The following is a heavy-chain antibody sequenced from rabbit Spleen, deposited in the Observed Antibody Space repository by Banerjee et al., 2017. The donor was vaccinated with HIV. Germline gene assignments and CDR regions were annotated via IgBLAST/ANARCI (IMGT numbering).Heavy chain of an antibody. CDR3: ARDTGSSFSTYGMDL. CDR1: GFSFSNKAV. Sequence: QEQLVESGGGLVQPEGSLTLTCKASGFSFSNKAVMCWVRQAPGKGLEWIACINAVTGKAVYASWAKGRFTFSKTSSTTVTLQMTSLTVADTATYFCARDTGSSFSTYGMDLWGPGTLVT. CDR2: INAVTGKA. J-gene: IGHJ6*01. V-gene: IGHV1S45*01. D-gene: IGHD8-1*01.